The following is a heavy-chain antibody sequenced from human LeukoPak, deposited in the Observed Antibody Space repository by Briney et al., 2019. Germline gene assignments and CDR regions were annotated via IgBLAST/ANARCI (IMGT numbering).Heavy chain of an antibody. V-gene: IGHV4-59*01. CDR2: IYYSGST. D-gene: IGHD6-6*01. Sequence: SETLSLTCTVSGGSISSYYWSWIRQPPGKGLEWIGYIYYSGSTNYNPSLKSRVTISVDTSKNQFSLKLSSVTAADTAVYYCARRGIAARRAAFDIWGQGTMVTVSS. J-gene: IGHJ3*02. CDR3: ARRGIAARRAAFDI. CDR1: GGSISSYY.